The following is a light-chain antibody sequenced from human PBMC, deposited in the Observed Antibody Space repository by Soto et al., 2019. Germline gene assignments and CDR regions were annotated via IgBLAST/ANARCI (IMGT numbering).Light chain of an antibody. CDR1: QSVTTW. CDR2: QAS. J-gene: IGKJ2*01. V-gene: IGKV1-5*03. CDR3: QQYNTFSPYT. Sequence: DLQMTQSPSTLSASVGDRVTITCRASQSVTTWLAWYQQKPGKAPKVLIYQASNLQSGVPSRFRGSGSGTEFTLTIDSLQPDDFATYYCQQYNTFSPYTFGQGTRLEIK.